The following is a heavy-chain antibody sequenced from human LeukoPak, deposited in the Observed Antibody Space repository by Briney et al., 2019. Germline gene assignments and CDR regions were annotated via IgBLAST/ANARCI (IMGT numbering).Heavy chain of an antibody. Sequence: ASVKVSCKASGYTFTSYAMHWVRQAPGQRLEWMGWINAGNGNTKYSQKFQGRVTITRDTSASTAYMELSSLRSEDTAVYYCAREKAGIDAFDIWGQGTMVTVSS. D-gene: IGHD6-13*01. V-gene: IGHV1-3*01. J-gene: IGHJ3*02. CDR2: INAGNGNT. CDR1: GYTFTSYA. CDR3: AREKAGIDAFDI.